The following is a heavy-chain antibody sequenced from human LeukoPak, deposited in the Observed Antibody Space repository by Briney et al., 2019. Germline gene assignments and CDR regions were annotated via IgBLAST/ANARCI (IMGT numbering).Heavy chain of an antibody. V-gene: IGHV3-30-3*01. CDR1: GFTFSSYA. CDR2: ISYDGSNK. CDR3: ARARCSGGSCYQYTFDY. D-gene: IGHD2-15*01. Sequence: GGSLRLSCAASGFTFSSYAMHWVRQAPGKGLEWVAVISYDGSNKYYADSVKGRFTISRDNSKNTLYLQMNSLRAEDTAVYYCARARCSGGSCYQYTFDYWGQGTLVTVSS. J-gene: IGHJ4*02.